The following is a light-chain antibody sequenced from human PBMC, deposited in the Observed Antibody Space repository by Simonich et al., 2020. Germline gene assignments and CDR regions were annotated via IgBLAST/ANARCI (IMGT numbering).Light chain of an antibody. CDR1: QSVLYSSNNKNY. J-gene: IGKJ4*01. Sequence: DFVMTQSPDSLAVSLGERATINCKSSQSVLYSSNNKNYLAWYQQKPGPPPKLLIYWASTLEYGVPDRFSGSGSWTDFTLTMSRLQAEDVAVYYCQQYYSTPLTFGGGTKVEIK. CDR3: QQYYSTPLT. CDR2: WAS. V-gene: IGKV4-1*01.